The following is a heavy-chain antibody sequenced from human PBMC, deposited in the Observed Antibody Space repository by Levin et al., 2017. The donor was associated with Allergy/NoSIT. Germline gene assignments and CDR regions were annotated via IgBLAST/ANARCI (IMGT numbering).Heavy chain of an antibody. CDR1: GGSLSSGDYY. Sequence: SQTLSLTCTVRGGSLSSGDYYWSWIRQPPGQGLEWIGYIYHTGATYYNPSLKTRLTMSVDTAKNQFSLNLNSVTVADTADYYCGRGNRGIDYWGQGTLVTVSS. CDR2: IYHTGAT. V-gene: IGHV4-30-4*01. CDR3: GRGNRGIDY. J-gene: IGHJ4*02.